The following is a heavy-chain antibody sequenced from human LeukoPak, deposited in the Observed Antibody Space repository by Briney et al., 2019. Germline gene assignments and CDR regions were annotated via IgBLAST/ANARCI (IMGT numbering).Heavy chain of an antibody. J-gene: IGHJ6*03. D-gene: IGHD2-15*01. CDR1: GFTFVFSG. Sequence: PGGSLRLSCVASGFTFVFSGMNWVRQAPGKGLEWVAYIGGSSTTIRYADSVKGRFTISRDNGEDSLFLQMTSLRAEDTAVYYCARSPRSHCSVTTCFYNYYMDVWGTGTTVTVSS. CDR3: ARSPRSHCSVTTCFYNYYMDV. V-gene: IGHV3-48*04. CDR2: IGGSSTTI.